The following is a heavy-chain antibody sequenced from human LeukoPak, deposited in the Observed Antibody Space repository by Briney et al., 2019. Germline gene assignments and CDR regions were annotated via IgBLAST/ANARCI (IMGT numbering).Heavy chain of an antibody. CDR2: IYYSGGT. D-gene: IGHD2-15*01. V-gene: IGHV4-59*01. J-gene: IGHJ3*01. Sequence: PLETLSLTRSVSGGSLSTYTWSWIRLPPGKGLEWIGYIYYSGGTNYNPSLKSRITISVDMSKNQFSLKLSSVTAADTAVYYCARDRMGRDAFDVWGQGTMVTVSS. CDR1: GGSLSTYT. CDR3: ARDRMGRDAFDV.